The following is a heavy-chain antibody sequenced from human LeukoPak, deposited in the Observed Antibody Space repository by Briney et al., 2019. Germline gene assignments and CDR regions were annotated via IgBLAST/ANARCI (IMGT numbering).Heavy chain of an antibody. V-gene: IGHV3-48*03. CDR2: IGSSGGSR. J-gene: IGHJ3*02. CDR3: AREDGDAFDI. CDR1: GFTFSSYE. Sequence: GRSLRLSCAASGFTFSSYEMDWVRRAPGKGLELVSYIGSSGGSRYYADSVKGRFTSSRDNAKNSLYLQMNSLRVEDTAVYYCAREDGDAFDIWGQGTVVSVSS. D-gene: IGHD5-24*01.